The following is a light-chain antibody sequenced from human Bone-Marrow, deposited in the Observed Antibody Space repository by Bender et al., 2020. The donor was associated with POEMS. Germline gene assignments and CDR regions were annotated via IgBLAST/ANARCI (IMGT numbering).Light chain of an antibody. CDR1: ALSKKY. V-gene: IGLV3-10*01. CDR2: EDT. Sequence: SYELAQPPSVSVSPGQTARITCAGDALSKKYAYWYQQKSGQAPVLVIYEDTKRPSGIPERFTGSSSGTMVTLTIGGAQVEDEADYYCFSADNSGNPAFGGGTKLTVL. CDR3: FSADNSGNPA. J-gene: IGLJ2*01.